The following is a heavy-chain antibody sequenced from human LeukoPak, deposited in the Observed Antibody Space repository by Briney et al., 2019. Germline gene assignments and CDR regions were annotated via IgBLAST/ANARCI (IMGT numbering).Heavy chain of an antibody. V-gene: IGHV4-4*07. Sequence: SETLSLTCTVSGGSISNYYWSWIRQPAGKGLEWIGRIYTSGSTNYNPSLKSRVTISVDKSKNQFSLKLSSVTAADTAVYYCARGYSSSWPSRDYYYYYMDVWGKGTTVTVSS. CDR1: GGSISNYY. CDR2: IYTSGST. D-gene: IGHD6-13*01. CDR3: ARGYSSSWPSRDYYYYYMDV. J-gene: IGHJ6*03.